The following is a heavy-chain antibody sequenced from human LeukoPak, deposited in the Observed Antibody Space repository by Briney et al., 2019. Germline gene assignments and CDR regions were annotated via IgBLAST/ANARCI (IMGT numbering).Heavy chain of an antibody. V-gene: IGHV3-23*01. CDR2: ISGSGGST. CDR3: AKVLSGRVRNYGYVDY. J-gene: IGHJ4*02. Sequence: GGSLRLSCAASGFTFSSYAMSWVRRAPGKGLEWVSAISGSGGSTYYADSVKGRFTISRDNSKNTLYLQMNSLRAEDTAVYYCAKVLSGRVRNYGYVDYWGQGTLVTVSS. CDR1: GFTFSSYA. D-gene: IGHD1-7*01.